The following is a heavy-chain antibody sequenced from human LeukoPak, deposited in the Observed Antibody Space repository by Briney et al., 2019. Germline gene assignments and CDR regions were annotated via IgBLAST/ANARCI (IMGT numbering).Heavy chain of an antibody. V-gene: IGHV4-34*01. CDR3: ASLASSTSSHYYYYYMDV. D-gene: IGHD2-2*01. CDR1: GGSFSGYY. CDR2: INHSGSA. J-gene: IGHJ6*03. Sequence: SETLSLTCAVSGGSFSGYYWSWIRQPPGKGLEWMGEINHSGSANYNPSLKSRGTISVDKYKNQFSLKLSSVTAADTAVYYCASLASSTSSHYYYYYMDVWGKGTTVTVSS.